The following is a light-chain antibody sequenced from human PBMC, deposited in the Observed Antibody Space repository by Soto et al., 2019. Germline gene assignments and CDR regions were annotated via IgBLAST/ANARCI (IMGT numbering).Light chain of an antibody. CDR2: DAS. CDR1: QRISSW. V-gene: IGKV1-5*01. Sequence: DIQMTQSPSTLSASVGDRVTITCRASQRISSWLAWYQQKPGKAPKLLIYDASSLESGVPSRLSGSGSGTEFTLTITSLQPDDFATYYCQQYNSYPPSFGQWTKVEIK. CDR3: QQYNSYPPS. J-gene: IGKJ1*01.